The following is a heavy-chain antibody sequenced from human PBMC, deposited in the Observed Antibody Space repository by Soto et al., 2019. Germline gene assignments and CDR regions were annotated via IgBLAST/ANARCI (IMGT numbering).Heavy chain of an antibody. D-gene: IGHD4-17*01. CDR2: ISSSSSYI. Sequence: AXGSLRLSCSASGFTFSSYSMNWVRQAPGKGLEWVSSISSSSSYIYYADSVKGRFTISRDNAKNSLYLQMNSLRAEDTAVYYCARAYGDYGGAWFAAPLDYWGQGTLVTVSS. J-gene: IGHJ4*02. CDR3: ARAYGDYGGAWFAAPLDY. V-gene: IGHV3-21*01. CDR1: GFTFSSYS.